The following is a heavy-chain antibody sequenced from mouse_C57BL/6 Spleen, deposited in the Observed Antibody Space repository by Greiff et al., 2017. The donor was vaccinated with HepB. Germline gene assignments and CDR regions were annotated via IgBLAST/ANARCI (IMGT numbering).Heavy chain of an antibody. CDR3: AGSYYGSSHEEFDY. V-gene: IGHV5-17*01. CDR2: ISSGSSTI. D-gene: IGHD1-1*01. CDR1: GFTFSDYG. J-gene: IGHJ3*01. Sequence: EVQLVESGGGLVKPGGSLKLSCAASGFTFSDYGMHWVRQAPEKGLEWVAYISSGSSTIYYADTLKGRTTISRDNATNTLFLQMSRLTSEDTAMYYCAGSYYGSSHEEFDYWGKGTMVTVSA.